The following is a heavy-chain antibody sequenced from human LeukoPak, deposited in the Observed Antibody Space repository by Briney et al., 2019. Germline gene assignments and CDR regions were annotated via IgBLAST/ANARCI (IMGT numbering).Heavy chain of an antibody. CDR1: GFTFSSYA. Sequence: GGSLRLSCAASGFTFSSYAMSWVRQAPGKGLEWVSAISASGGRTFYADSVKGRFTISRDNSKNTLYLQMNSLRAEDTAVYYCAKEGIGTSVYWGQGTLVTVSS. V-gene: IGHV3-23*01. CDR3: AKEGIGTSVY. D-gene: IGHD1-7*01. J-gene: IGHJ4*02. CDR2: ISASGGRT.